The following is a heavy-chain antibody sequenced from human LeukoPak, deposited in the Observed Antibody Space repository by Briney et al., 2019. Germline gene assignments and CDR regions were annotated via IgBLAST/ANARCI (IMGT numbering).Heavy chain of an antibody. V-gene: IGHV4-30-2*01. CDR2: IYHSGST. J-gene: IGHJ2*01. CDR3: ARGFGEMATISSALDWYFDL. CDR1: GGSISSGGYS. Sequence: PSETLSLTCAVSGGSISSGGYSWSWIRRPPGKGLEWIGYIYHSGSTYYNPSLKSRVTISVDRSKNQFSLKLSSVTAADTAVYYCARGFGEMATISSALDWYFDLWGRGTLVTVSS. D-gene: IGHD5-24*01.